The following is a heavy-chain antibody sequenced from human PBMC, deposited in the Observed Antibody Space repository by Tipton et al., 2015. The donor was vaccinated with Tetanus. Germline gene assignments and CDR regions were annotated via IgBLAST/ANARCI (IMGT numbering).Heavy chain of an antibody. CDR2: ISYDERKK. Sequence: AVSGFTFSSFAMQWVRQAPGKGLEWVAVISYDERKKYFADSVKGRFTITRDNSNNTLSLQMNSLRAEDTALYYCAKDRSGSYYFYYGMDVWGQGTTVTVSS. V-gene: IGHV3-30-3*02. CDR1: GFTFSSFA. D-gene: IGHD1-26*01. CDR3: AKDRSGSYYFYYGMDV. J-gene: IGHJ6*02.